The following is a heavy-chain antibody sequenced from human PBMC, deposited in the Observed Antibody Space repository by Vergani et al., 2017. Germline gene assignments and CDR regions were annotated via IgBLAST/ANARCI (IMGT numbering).Heavy chain of an antibody. Sequence: QVQLVDSGGGLVKPGGSLRLSCAASGFTFSDYYMSWIRQAPGKGLEWVSYISSSGSTIYYADSVKGRFTISRDNAKNSLYLQMNSLRAEDTAVYYCAREIGTTVTTLIPAAFDIWGQGTMVTVSS. CDR1: GFTFSDYY. V-gene: IGHV3-11*01. CDR3: AREIGTTVTTLIPAAFDI. J-gene: IGHJ3*02. D-gene: IGHD4-17*01. CDR2: ISSSGSTI.